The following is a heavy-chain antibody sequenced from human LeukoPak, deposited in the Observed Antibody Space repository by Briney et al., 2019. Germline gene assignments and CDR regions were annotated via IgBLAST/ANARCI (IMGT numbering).Heavy chain of an antibody. CDR1: DESFSSYY. CDR2: INHSGST. Sequence: SETLSLTCAIYDESFSSYYWTWIRQSPGKGLEYIGEINHSGSTRYNPSLKSRITISVDTSKNQFSLNLSSVTAADTAVYYCARGDERWLQFGAFDIWGQGTMVTVSS. CDR3: ARGDERWLQFGAFDI. V-gene: IGHV4-34*01. D-gene: IGHD5-24*01. J-gene: IGHJ3*02.